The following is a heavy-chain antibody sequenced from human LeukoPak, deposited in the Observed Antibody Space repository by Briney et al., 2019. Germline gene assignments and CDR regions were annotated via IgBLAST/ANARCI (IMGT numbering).Heavy chain of an antibody. Sequence: AGGSLRLSCAASGFTFSSYGMHWVRQAPGKGLEWVAVISYDGSNKYYADSVKGRFTISRDNSKNTLYLQMNSLRAEDTAVYYCARVTGGGNWNDYWGQGTLVSVSS. CDR2: ISYDGSNK. D-gene: IGHD1-20*01. CDR3: ARVTGGGNWNDY. V-gene: IGHV3-30*03. CDR1: GFTFSSYG. J-gene: IGHJ4*02.